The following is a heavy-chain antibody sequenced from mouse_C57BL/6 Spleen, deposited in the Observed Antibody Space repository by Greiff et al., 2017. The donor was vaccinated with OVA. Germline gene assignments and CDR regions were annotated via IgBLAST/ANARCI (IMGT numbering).Heavy chain of an antibody. V-gene: IGHV14-2*01. D-gene: IGHD2-4*01. CDR2: IDPEDGET. CDR1: GFNIKDYY. J-gene: IGHJ3*01. Sequence: EVKLQESGAELVKPGASVKLSCTASGFNIKDYYMHWVKQRTEQGLEWIGRIDPEDGETKYAPNFQGKATITADTSSNTAYLQLSSLTSETTAVYYCARFDYDDEFAYWGQGTLVTVSA. CDR3: ARFDYDDEFAY.